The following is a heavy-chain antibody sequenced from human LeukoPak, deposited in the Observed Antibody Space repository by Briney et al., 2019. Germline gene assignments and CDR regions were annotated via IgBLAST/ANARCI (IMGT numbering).Heavy chain of an antibody. Sequence: ASVKVSCKASGYTFTGYCVHWVRQAPGQGLEWMGWINPNSGGTNYAQKFQGRVTMTRDTSISTAYMELSRLRSDDTAVYYCARVEFVVAATNWFDPWGQGTLVTVSS. CDR3: ARVEFVVAATNWFDP. V-gene: IGHV1-2*02. CDR1: GYTFTGYC. J-gene: IGHJ5*02. D-gene: IGHD2-15*01. CDR2: INPNSGGT.